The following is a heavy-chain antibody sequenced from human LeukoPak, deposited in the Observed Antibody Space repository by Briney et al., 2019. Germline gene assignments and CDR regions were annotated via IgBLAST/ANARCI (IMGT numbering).Heavy chain of an antibody. D-gene: IGHD5-18*01. CDR3: ARAKDTAMPRAFDI. V-gene: IGHV4-59*01. J-gene: IGHJ3*02. Sequence: SETLSLTRTVSGGSISSYYWSWIRQPPGKGLEWIGYIYYSGSTNYNPSLKSRVTISVDTSKNQFSLKLSSVTAADTAVYYCARAKDTAMPRAFDIWGQGTMVTVSS. CDR1: GGSISSYY. CDR2: IYYSGST.